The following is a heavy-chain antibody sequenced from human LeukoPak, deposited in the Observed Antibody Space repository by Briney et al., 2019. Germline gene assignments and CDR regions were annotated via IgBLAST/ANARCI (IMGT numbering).Heavy chain of an antibody. CDR1: GFTFSSYA. D-gene: IGHD6-19*01. CDR3: ARSGGGYSSGYFY. Sequence: GGSLRLSCAASGFTFSSYAMSWVRQAPGKGLEWVSFIRYDGSKKYYADSVKGRFTISRDNSKNTLYLLMNSLRAEDTAVYYCARSGGGYSSGYFYWGQGTLVTVSS. V-gene: IGHV3-30*02. J-gene: IGHJ4*02. CDR2: IRYDGSKK.